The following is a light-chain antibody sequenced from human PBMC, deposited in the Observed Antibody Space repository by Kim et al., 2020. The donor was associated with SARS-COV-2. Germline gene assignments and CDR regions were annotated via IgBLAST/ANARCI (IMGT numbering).Light chain of an antibody. CDR2: GAS. V-gene: IGKV3-20*01. Sequence: EIVLTQSPGTLSLSPWERATLSCRASQSVSSSYLAWYQQKPGQAPRLLIYGASSRATGIPDRFSGSGSGTDFTLTISRLEPEDFAVYYCQQYGSSPYTVGQGTKLEI. CDR3: QQYGSSPYT. CDR1: QSVSSSY. J-gene: IGKJ2*01.